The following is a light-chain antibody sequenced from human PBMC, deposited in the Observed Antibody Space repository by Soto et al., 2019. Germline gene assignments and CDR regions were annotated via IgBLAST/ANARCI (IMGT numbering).Light chain of an antibody. CDR1: ATDIGRSNI. CDR3: CSYAGDNTWV. CDR2: EVS. Sequence: QSALTQPASVSGSPGQSITISCTGTATDIGRSNIISWYQQYPGKAPKLMIYEVSQRPSGGSNRFSGSRSGRTASLTISGLQAEDEAEYYCCSYAGDNTWVFGGGTKLTVL. V-gene: IGLV2-23*02. J-gene: IGLJ3*02.